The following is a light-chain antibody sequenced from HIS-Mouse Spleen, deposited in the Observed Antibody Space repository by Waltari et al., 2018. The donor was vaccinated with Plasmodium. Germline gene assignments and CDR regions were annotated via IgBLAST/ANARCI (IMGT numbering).Light chain of an antibody. V-gene: IGLV2-8*01. CDR2: EVS. J-gene: IGLJ2*01. CDR1: SSDVGGYHY. Sequence: QSALTQPPSPSGSPGQSVTIPCTGTSSDVGGYHYFSWYQQHPGKAPKLMIYEVSKRPSGVPDRFSGSKSGNTASLTVSGLQAEDEADYYCSSYAGSNNLVFGGGTKLTVL. CDR3: SSYAGSNNLV.